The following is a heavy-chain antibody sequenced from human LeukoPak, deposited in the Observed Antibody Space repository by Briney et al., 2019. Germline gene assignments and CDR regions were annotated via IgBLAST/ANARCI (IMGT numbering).Heavy chain of an antibody. CDR1: GGSISSYY. CDR2: IYYSGST. D-gene: IGHD4-17*01. J-gene: IGHJ3*02. V-gene: IGHV4-59*12. Sequence: SETLSLTCTVSGGSISSYYWSWIRQPPGKGLVWIGYIYYSGSTNYNPSLKSRVTISVDTSKNQFSLKLSSVTAADTAVYYRASTLDGDPDAFDIWGQGTMVTVSS. CDR3: ASTLDGDPDAFDI.